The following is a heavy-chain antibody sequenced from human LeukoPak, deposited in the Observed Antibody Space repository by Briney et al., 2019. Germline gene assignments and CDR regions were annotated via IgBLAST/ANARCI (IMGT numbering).Heavy chain of an antibody. J-gene: IGHJ4*02. V-gene: IGHV3-23*01. CDR1: GFTFNNYA. CDR2: IRGSGGST. CDR3: AKPVFSYYFDY. D-gene: IGHD2-21*01. Sequence: PGGSLRLSCAASGFTFNNYAMNWVRQAPGKGLEWVSAIRGSGGSTYYADSVKGRFTISRDNSKNTLYLQMNSLRAEDTAVYYCAKPVFSYYFDYWGQGTLVTVSS.